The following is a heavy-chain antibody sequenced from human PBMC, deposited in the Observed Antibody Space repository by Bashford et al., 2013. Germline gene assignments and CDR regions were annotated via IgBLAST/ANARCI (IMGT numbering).Heavy chain of an antibody. Sequence: GGSRRDSPRAASGFTFSSYAMSWVRQAPGKGLEWVSAISGSGGSTYYADSVKGRFTISRDNSKNTLYLQMNSLRAEDTAVYYCAKDPGPRYNWNDVFFDYWGQGTLVTVSS. J-gene: IGHJ4*02. CDR2: ISGSGGST. D-gene: IGHD1-20*01. CDR1: GFTFSSYA. V-gene: IGHV3-23*01. CDR3: AKDPGPRYNWNDVFFDY.